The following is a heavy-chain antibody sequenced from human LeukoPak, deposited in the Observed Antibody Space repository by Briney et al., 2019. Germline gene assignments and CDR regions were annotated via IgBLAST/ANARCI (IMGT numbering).Heavy chain of an antibody. CDR3: ARHGGTFDP. D-gene: IGHD1-1*01. CDR1: GDSISSYD. J-gene: IGHJ5*02. V-gene: IGHV4-59*01. CDR2: AYHSGIT. Sequence: SETLSLTCTVSGDSISSYDWGWIRQPPGKGLEWIGYAYHSGITNHNPSLKSRVTISVDTSESQFSLRLSSVTAADTAIYYCARHGGTFDPWGQGILVTVSS.